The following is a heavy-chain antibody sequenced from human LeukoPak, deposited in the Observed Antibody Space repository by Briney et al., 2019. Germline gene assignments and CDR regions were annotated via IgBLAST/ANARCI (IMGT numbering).Heavy chain of an antibody. CDR3: ARAVPVAYDFWSGYYPVYFDY. CDR2: INHSGST. V-gene: IGHV4-34*01. Sequence: SETLSLTCAVYGGSFSGYYWSWIRQPPGKGLEWIGEINHSGSTNYNPSLKSRVTISVDTSKNQFSLKLSSVTAADTAVYYCARAVPVAYDFWSGYYPVYFDYWGQGTLVTVSS. D-gene: IGHD3-3*01. CDR1: GGSFSGYY. J-gene: IGHJ4*02.